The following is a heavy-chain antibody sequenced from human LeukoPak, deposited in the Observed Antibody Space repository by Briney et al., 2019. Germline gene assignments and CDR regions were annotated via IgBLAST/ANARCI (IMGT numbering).Heavy chain of an antibody. D-gene: IGHD3-3*01. CDR2: ISGSGVST. J-gene: IGHJ6*02. CDR3: ARGGLEWLPNGMDV. CDR1: GFTFSSYA. Sequence: PGGSLRLSCAASGFTFSSYAMSWVRQAPGMGLEWVSAISGSGVSTYYADSVKGRFTISRDNSKNTLYLQMNSLRAEDTAVYYCARGGLEWLPNGMDVWGQGTTVTVSS. V-gene: IGHV3-23*01.